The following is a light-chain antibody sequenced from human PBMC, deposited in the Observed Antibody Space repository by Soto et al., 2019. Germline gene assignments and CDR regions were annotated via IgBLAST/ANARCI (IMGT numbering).Light chain of an antibody. CDR3: QQYSSSTLT. V-gene: IGKV3-20*01. CDR1: QSVRSSH. J-gene: IGKJ4*01. CDR2: GAS. Sequence: EIVLTQSPVTLCLSPGDRSTLSCRTSQSVRSSHLAWYQQKTVQAPRLLIYGASTRATGIPERFSGSGYGTDFTLTISRLEHEDFEVYQCQQYSSSTLTFGGGTKVDIK.